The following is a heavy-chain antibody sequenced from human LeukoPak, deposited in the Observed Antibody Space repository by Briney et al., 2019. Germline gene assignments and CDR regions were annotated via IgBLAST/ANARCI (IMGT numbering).Heavy chain of an antibody. J-gene: IGHJ4*02. CDR1: GFSFSSFA. CDR3: AKRITVSAGYYLDS. CDR2: ISGGGSYI. V-gene: IGHV3-23*01. Sequence: GGALRLSCVGSGFSFSSFAMSWVRQAPGKGLEWVSTISGGGSYIYFADSVKGRFTVSRDVSKSMHFLQMNSLRPEGTALYFCAKRITVSAGYYLDSWGRGTLVTVSS. D-gene: IGHD6-19*01.